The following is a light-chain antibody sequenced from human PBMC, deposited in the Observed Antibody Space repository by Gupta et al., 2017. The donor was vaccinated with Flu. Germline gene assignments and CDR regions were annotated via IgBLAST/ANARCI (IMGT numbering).Light chain of an antibody. J-gene: IGLJ1*01. CDR1: NIATKR. CDR3: QIWETSSDFV. Sequence: YTPPQPPSVSVAPGQTARLTCGGNNIATKRVHWYQQRPGQAPVLVVFHDTHRPSGIPERFSGSNPGNTATLTISRAEAGDEADYFCQIWETSSDFVFGPGTKVTVL. V-gene: IGLV3-21*02. CDR2: HDT.